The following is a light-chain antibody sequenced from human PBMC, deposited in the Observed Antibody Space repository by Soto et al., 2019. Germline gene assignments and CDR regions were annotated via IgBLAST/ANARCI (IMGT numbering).Light chain of an antibody. J-gene: IGLJ2*01. Sequence: QSALTQPASVSGSPGQSITISCTGTSSDIGAYNFVSWYQQHPSKAPKLMLYDVNIRPSGVSNRFSGSKSGNTASLTISGLQAEDEADYYCTSWTTSNTMIFGGGTKLTVL. V-gene: IGLV2-14*03. CDR3: TSWTTSNTMI. CDR2: DVN. CDR1: SSDIGAYNF.